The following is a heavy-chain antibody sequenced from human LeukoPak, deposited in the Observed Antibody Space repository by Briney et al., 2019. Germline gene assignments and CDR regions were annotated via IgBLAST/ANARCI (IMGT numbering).Heavy chain of an antibody. CDR3: AKDPGGNPRSNWFDP. CDR1: GFTFDDYA. V-gene: IGHV3-9*01. CDR2: ISWNSGSI. D-gene: IGHD4-23*01. Sequence: GGSLRLSCAASGFTFDDYAMHWVRQAPGKGLEWVSGISWNSGSIGYAGSVKGRLTISRDNAKNSLYLQMNSLRAEDTALYYCAKDPGGNPRSNWFDPWGQGTLVTVSS. J-gene: IGHJ5*02.